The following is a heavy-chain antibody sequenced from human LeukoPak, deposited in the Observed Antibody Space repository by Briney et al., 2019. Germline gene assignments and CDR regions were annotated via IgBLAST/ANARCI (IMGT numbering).Heavy chain of an antibody. CDR3: AKDPQSGYQGAFDI. J-gene: IGHJ3*02. Sequence: GGSLRLSCAASGFTFSTYAMSWVRQAPGKGLEWVSAISGSGASTYYADSVKGRFAISRDNSKNTLYLQMNSLRAEDTAVYYCAKDPQSGYQGAFDIWGQGTMVTVSS. V-gene: IGHV3-23*01. CDR1: GFTFSTYA. D-gene: IGHD3-3*01. CDR2: ISGSGAST.